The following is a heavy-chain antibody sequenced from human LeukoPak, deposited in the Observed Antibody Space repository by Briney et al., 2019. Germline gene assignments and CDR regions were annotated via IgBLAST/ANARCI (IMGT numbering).Heavy chain of an antibody. J-gene: IGHJ4*02. CDR3: AWVEGFDY. V-gene: IGHV1-69*04. CDR1: GGTFSSYA. D-gene: IGHD2-15*01. CDR2: IIPILGIA. Sequence: SVKVSCKASGGTFSSYAICWVRQAPGQGLEWMGRIIPILGIANYAQKFQGRVTITADKSTSTAYMELSSLRSEDTAVYYCAWVEGFDYWGQGTLVTVSS.